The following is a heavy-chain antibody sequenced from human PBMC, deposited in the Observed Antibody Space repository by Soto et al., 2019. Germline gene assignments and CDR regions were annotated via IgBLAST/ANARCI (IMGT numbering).Heavy chain of an antibody. CDR2: IGPSDSYT. J-gene: IGHJ6*02. CDR1: GYSFTSYW. Sequence: GESLKISCKGSGYSFTSYWISWVRQMPGKGLEWMGRIGPSDSYTNYSPSFQGHVTISADKSISTAYLQWSSLKASDTAMYYCARLIVVVPAASSPYYYYYYGMDVWGQRTTVTVSS. V-gene: IGHV5-10-1*01. D-gene: IGHD2-2*01. CDR3: ARLIVVVPAASSPYYYYYYGMDV.